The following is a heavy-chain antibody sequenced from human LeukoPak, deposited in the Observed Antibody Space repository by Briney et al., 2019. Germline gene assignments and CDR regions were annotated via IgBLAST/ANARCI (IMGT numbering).Heavy chain of an antibody. D-gene: IGHD3-10*01. V-gene: IGHV3-30-3*01. CDR1: GFTFSSYA. CDR3: ARVSGS. CDR2: ISYDGSNK. J-gene: IGHJ4*02. Sequence: PGGSLRLSCAASGFTFSSYAMSWVRQAPGKGLEWVAVISYDGSNKYYADSVKGRFTISRDNSKNTLYLQMNSLRAEDTAVYYCARVSGSWGQGTLVTVSS.